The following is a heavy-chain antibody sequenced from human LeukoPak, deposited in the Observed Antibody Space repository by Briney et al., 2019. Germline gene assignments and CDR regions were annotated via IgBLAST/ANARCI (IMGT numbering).Heavy chain of an antibody. V-gene: IGHV3-23*01. CDR1: GFTFSSYA. CDR2: ISDSGRST. Sequence: GGSLRLSCAASGFTFSSYAMTWVRQAPGKGLEWVSAISDSGRSTYYADSVTGRFTISRDVSKSTLYLQMNSLRAEDTALYYCARGQRWELPLDFWGQGTLVTVSS. D-gene: IGHD2-15*01. CDR3: ARGQRWELPLDF. J-gene: IGHJ4*02.